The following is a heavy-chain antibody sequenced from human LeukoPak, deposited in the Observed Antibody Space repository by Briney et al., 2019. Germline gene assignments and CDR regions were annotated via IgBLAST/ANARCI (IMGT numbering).Heavy chain of an antibody. CDR2: ISYDGSNK. CDR3: AKSDGGIRYFDWLPHDAFDI. CDR1: GFTFSSYG. V-gene: IGHV3-30*18. Sequence: PGRSLRLSCAASGFTFSSYGMHWVRQAPGKGLEWVAVISYDGSNKYYADSVKGRFTISRDNSKNTLYLQMNSLRAEDTAVNYCAKSDGGIRYFDWLPHDAFDIWGQGTMVTVSS. D-gene: IGHD3-9*01. J-gene: IGHJ3*02.